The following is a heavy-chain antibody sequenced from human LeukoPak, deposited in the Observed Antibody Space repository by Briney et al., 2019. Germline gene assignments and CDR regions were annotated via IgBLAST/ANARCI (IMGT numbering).Heavy chain of an antibody. CDR2: ISSSSSYI. Sequence: PGGSLRLSCAASGFTFSSYSMNWVRQAPGKGLEWVSSISSSSSYIYYADSVKGRFTISRDNAKNSLYLQMNGLRAEDTAVYYCARDNDSSGWYLGAFDIWGQGTMVTVSS. J-gene: IGHJ3*02. CDR3: ARDNDSSGWYLGAFDI. V-gene: IGHV3-21*01. CDR1: GFTFSSYS. D-gene: IGHD6-19*01.